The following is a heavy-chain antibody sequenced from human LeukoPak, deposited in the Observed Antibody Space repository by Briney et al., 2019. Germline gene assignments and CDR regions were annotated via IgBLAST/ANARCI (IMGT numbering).Heavy chain of an antibody. V-gene: IGHV3-49*04. CDR1: GFTLGHYA. CDR2: IRSQAYGGTI. CDR3: ARGGDFGVPAPLGIDAFDI. J-gene: IGHJ3*02. D-gene: IGHD2-2*01. Sequence: GRSLRLSCTGSGFTLGHYAFAWVRQAPGKGVEWLGFIRSQAYGGTIEYAASVKGRFSISRDNSKSIADLQINSLKTEDTAVYYCARGGDFGVPAPLGIDAFDIWGQGTMVTVSS.